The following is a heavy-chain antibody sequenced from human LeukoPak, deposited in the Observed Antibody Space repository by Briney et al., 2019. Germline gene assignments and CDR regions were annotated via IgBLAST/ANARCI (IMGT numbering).Heavy chain of an antibody. CDR1: GYTFTSYG. CDR3: ARVIHDSSGYYPYYFDY. V-gene: IGHV1-18*01. Sequence: ASEKVSCKASGYTFTSYGISWVRQAPGQGLEWMGWISAYNGNTNYAQKLQGRVTMTTDTSTSTAYMELRSLRSDDTAVYYCARVIHDSSGYYPYYFDYWGQGTLVPVSS. D-gene: IGHD3-22*01. J-gene: IGHJ4*02. CDR2: ISAYNGNT.